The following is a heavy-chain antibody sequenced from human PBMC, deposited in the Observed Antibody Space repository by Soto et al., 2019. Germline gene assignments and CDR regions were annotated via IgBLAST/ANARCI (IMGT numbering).Heavy chain of an antibody. CDR2: ISAYNGNT. CDR1: GYTFTSYG. J-gene: IGHJ5*02. CDR3: ARGDLIAVAGTNKFDP. Sequence: ASVKVSCKASGYTFTSYGISWVRQAPGQGLEWMGWISAYNGNTNYAQKLQGRVTMTTDISTSTAYMELRSLRSDDTAVYYCARGDLIAVAGTNKFDPWGQGTLVTVSS. D-gene: IGHD6-19*01. V-gene: IGHV1-18*01.